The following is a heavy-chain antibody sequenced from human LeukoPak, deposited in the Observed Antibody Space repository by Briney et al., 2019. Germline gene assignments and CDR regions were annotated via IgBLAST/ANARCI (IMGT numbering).Heavy chain of an antibody. CDR3: AREGHDFWRGYPYDY. J-gene: IGHJ4*02. V-gene: IGHV1-2*02. Sequence: ASVKVSCKASGYTFTGYYMHWVRQAPGQGLEWMGWINPNSGGTNYAQKFQGRVTMTRDTSISTAYMELSRLRSDDTAVYYCAREGHDFWRGYPYDYWGQGTLVTVSS. CDR2: INPNSGGT. CDR1: GYTFTGYY. D-gene: IGHD3-3*01.